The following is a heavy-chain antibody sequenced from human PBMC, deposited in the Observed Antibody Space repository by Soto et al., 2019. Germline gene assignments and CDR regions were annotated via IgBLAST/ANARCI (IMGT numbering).Heavy chain of an antibody. CDR2: ISYDGSNK. D-gene: IGHD3-22*01. CDR3: AKDGVHYYDSSGYHSGFDY. J-gene: IGHJ4*02. V-gene: IGHV3-30*18. Sequence: PGGSLRLSCAASGFTFSSYGMNWVRQAPGKGPEWVAVISYDGSNKYYADSVKGRFTISRDNSKNTLYLQMNSLRAEDTAVYYCAKDGVHYYDSSGYHSGFDYWGQGTLVTVPQ. CDR1: GFTFSSYG.